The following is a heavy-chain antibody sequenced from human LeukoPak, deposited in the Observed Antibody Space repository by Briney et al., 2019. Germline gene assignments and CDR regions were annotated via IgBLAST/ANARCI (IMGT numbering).Heavy chain of an antibody. J-gene: IGHJ1*01. CDR3: IAAAGTGVNYFQH. Sequence: SETLSLTCAVYGGSFSGYYWSWIRQPPGKGLEWIGSIYYSGSTYYNPSLKSRVTISVDTSKNQFSLKLSSVTAADTAVYYCIAAAGTGVNYFQHWGQGTLVTVSS. CDR2: IYYSGST. V-gene: IGHV4-34*03. CDR1: GGSFSGYY. D-gene: IGHD6-13*01.